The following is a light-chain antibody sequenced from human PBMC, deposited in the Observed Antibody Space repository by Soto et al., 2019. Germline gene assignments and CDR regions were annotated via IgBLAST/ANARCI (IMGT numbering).Light chain of an antibody. V-gene: IGLV2-11*01. Sequence: QSALTQPRSVCGSPGQSVTISCTGTSSDVGGYNYVSWYQQHPGKAPKLMIYDVSKRPSGVPDRFSGSKSGNTASLTISGLQAEDEADYYCCSYAGSRVFGTGTKVTVL. CDR1: SSDVGGYNY. J-gene: IGLJ1*01. CDR3: CSYAGSRV. CDR2: DVS.